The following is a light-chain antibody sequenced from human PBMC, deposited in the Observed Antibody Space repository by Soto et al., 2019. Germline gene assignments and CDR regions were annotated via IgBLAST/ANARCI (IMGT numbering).Light chain of an antibody. Sequence: QSALTQPPSASGSPGQSVAISCTGTSSAVGGYNYVSWYQQHPGKAPKLMIYEVNKRPSGVPDRFSGSKSGNTASLTVSGLQAEDEADYYSSSYAGSSNVFGTGTKLTVL. J-gene: IGLJ1*01. CDR3: SSYAGSSNV. V-gene: IGLV2-8*01. CDR1: SSAVGGYNY. CDR2: EVN.